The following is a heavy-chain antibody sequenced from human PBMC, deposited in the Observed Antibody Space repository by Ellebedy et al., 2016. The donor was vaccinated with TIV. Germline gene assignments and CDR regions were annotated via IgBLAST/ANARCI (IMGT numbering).Heavy chain of an antibody. Sequence: SETLSLTCGVYGGSFSGYYWSWIRQPPGKGLEWIGEINHSGSTNYNPSLKSRVTISVDTSKNQFSLKLNSVTAADTAVYYCAGEYCGGDCYSFDYWGQGALVTVSS. J-gene: IGHJ4*02. CDR1: GGSFSGYY. V-gene: IGHV4-34*01. CDR3: AGEYCGGDCYSFDY. D-gene: IGHD2-21*02. CDR2: INHSGST.